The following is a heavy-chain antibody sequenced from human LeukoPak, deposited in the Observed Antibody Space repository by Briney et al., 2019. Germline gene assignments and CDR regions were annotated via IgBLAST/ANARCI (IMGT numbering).Heavy chain of an antibody. CDR3: ARAPFWSGSRHNRIDY. CDR2: INHSGST. J-gene: IGHJ4*02. D-gene: IGHD3-3*01. Sequence: SETLSLTCAVYGGSFSGYYWSWIRQPPGKGLEWIGEINHSGSTNYNPSLKSRVTISVDTSKNQFSLKLSSVTAADTAVYYCARAPFWSGSRHNRIDYWGQGTLVTVSS. V-gene: IGHV4-34*01. CDR1: GGSFSGYY.